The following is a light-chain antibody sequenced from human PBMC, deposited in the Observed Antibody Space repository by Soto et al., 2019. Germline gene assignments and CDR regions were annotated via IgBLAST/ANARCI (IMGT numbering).Light chain of an antibody. V-gene: IGLV2-14*01. J-gene: IGLJ2*01. CDR3: SSYTSSSTLV. CDR2: DVS. CDR1: SSDVGGYNY. Sequence: QSALTQPASVSGSPGQSITISCTGTSSDVGGYNYVYWYQQHPGKAPKLMIYDVSNRPSGVSNRFSGSKSGNTASLTISGLQAEDEADYYSSSYTSSSTLVFGGGTKLTVL.